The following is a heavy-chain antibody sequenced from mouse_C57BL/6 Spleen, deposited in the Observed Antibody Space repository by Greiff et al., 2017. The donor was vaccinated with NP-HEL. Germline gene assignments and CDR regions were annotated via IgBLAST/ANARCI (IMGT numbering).Heavy chain of an antibody. V-gene: IGHV1-80*01. D-gene: IGHD2-4*01. CDR1: GYAFSSYW. CDR2: IYPGDGDT. CDR3: ARDYDYDGSYFDY. J-gene: IGHJ2*01. Sequence: VQLQQSGAELVKPGASVKISCKASGYAFSSYWMNWVKQRPGKGLEWIGQIYPGDGDTNYNGKFKGKATLTADKSSSTAYMQLSSLTSEDSAVYFCARDYDYDGSYFDYWGQGTTLTVSS.